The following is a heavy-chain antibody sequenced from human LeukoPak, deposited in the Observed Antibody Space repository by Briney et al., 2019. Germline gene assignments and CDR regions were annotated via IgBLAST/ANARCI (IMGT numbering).Heavy chain of an antibody. D-gene: IGHD3-16*01. CDR1: GGSISNYY. Sequence: SSETLSLTCTVSGGSISNYYWSWIRQPPGKELEWIGYISYSGNTDSNPSLKSRVTISVDTSKNQFSLKLSSVTAADTAAYYCARHTTHGDYNPNDSWGQGTLVTVSS. CDR3: ARHTTHGDYNPNDS. J-gene: IGHJ4*02. V-gene: IGHV4-59*08. CDR2: ISYSGNT.